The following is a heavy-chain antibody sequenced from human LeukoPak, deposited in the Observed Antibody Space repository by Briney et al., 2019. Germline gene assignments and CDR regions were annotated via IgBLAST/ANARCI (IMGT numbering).Heavy chain of an antibody. V-gene: IGHV1-18*01. CDR2: ISAYNGNT. CDR3: ARATLIRYFYWSRGAFDI. J-gene: IGHJ3*02. Sequence: ASVKVSCKASGYTFTSYGISWVRQSPGQGLEWMRWISAYNGNTNYAQKPQGRVTMTTDTSTSTAYMELRSLRSDDTAVYYCARATLIRYFYWSRGAFDIWGQGTMVTVSS. D-gene: IGHD3-9*01. CDR1: GYTFTSYG.